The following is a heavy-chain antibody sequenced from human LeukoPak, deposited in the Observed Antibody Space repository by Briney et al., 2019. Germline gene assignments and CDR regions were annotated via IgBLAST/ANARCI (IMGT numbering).Heavy chain of an antibody. Sequence: PGGSLRLSCAASGFTFSSYWMSWVRQAPGKGLEWVANIKQDGSEKYYVDSVKGRFTISRDNAKNSLYLQMNSLRAGDTAVYYCGVGATPFDYWGQGTLVTVSS. CDR2: IKQDGSEK. CDR1: GFTFSSYW. J-gene: IGHJ4*02. V-gene: IGHV3-7*01. D-gene: IGHD1-26*01. CDR3: GVGATPFDY.